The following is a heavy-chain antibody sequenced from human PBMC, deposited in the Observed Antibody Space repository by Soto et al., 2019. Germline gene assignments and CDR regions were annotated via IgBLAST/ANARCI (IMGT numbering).Heavy chain of an antibody. CDR1: GGSFSDYH. J-gene: IGHJ6*02. Sequence: SETLSLTCAVYGGSFSDYHWSWIRQPPGKGLEWIGEINHWGSSNYNPSLKSRVTMSVDTSKSQFSLKLSSVTAADTAVYYCARGRQXAPAALFRRAGDYSLDVWGQGTTVTVSS. CDR3: ARGRQXAPAALFRRAGDYSLDV. CDR2: INHWGSS. D-gene: IGHD2-2*01. V-gene: IGHV4-34*01.